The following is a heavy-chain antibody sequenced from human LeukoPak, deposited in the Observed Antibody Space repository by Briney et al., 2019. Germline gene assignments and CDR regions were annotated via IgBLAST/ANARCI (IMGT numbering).Heavy chain of an antibody. CDR2: ISYDGSNK. Sequence: GGSLRLSCAASGFTFSSYAMHWVRQAPGKELEWVAVISYDGSNKYYADSVKGRFTISRDNSKNTLYLQMNSLRAEDTAVYYCARDKGFDYWGQGTLVTVSS. J-gene: IGHJ4*02. CDR3: ARDKGFDY. V-gene: IGHV3-30*04. CDR1: GFTFSSYA.